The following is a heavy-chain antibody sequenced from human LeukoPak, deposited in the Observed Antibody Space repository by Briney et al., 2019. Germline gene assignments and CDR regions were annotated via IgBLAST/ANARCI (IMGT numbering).Heavy chain of an antibody. D-gene: IGHD2-2*01. CDR1: GYTFTSYY. J-gene: IGHJ6*03. CDR3: VLGLGSTSSFYYYYMDV. Sequence: GASVKVSCKASGYTFTSYYMHWVRQAPGQGLEWMGIINPSGGSTSYAQKFQGRVTMTTDTSTSTAYMELRSLRSDDTAVYYCVLGLGSTSSFYYYYMDVWGEGTTVTVSS. CDR2: INPSGGST. V-gene: IGHV1-46*01.